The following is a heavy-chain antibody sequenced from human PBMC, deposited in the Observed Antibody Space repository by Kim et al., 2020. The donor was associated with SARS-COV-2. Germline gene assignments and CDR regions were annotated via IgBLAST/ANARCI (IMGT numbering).Heavy chain of an antibody. J-gene: IGHJ4*02. Sequence: GGSLRLSCAASGFTFNNYAMSWVRQAPGQGLEWVSVIYTGGRSTYYVDSVQGRFTISRDNSKNMLYLQMDTLRVEDTAVYYCAKHGGAVVTTPFDLWGQGTLVTVSS. D-gene: IGHD5-18*01. CDR1: GFTFNNYA. V-gene: IGHV3-23*03. CDR2: IYTGGRST. CDR3: AKHGGAVVTTPFDL.